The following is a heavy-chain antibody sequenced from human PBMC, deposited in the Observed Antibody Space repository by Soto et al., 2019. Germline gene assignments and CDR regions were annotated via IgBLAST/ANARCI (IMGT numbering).Heavy chain of an antibody. CDR3: ARGGEYTTLSSDY. CDR2: IYTSGST. Sequence: SETLSLTCTVSGASISTYYWNWIRQPAGKGLEWIGRIYTSGSTNYNPSLQSRVTMSLDASKNQFSPKLTSVTAADTAVYYCARGGEYTTLSSDYWGQGALVTVSS. J-gene: IGHJ4*02. V-gene: IGHV4-4*07. D-gene: IGHD3-10*01. CDR1: GASISTYY.